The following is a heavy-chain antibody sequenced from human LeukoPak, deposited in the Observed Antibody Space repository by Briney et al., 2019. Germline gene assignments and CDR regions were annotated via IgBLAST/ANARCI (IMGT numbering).Heavy chain of an antibody. D-gene: IGHD2-2*01. CDR2: IIPIFGTA. J-gene: IGHJ6*04. CDR1: GGTFSSYA. V-gene: IGHV1-69*06. Sequence: AASVKVSCTASGGTFSSYAIRWVRQAPGQGLEWMGGIIPIFGTANYAQKFQGRVTITADKSTSTAYMEPSSLRSEDTAVYYCARGPDIVVVPAAHAGGDYYYGMDVWGKGTTVTVSS. CDR3: ARGPDIVVVPAAHAGGDYYYGMDV.